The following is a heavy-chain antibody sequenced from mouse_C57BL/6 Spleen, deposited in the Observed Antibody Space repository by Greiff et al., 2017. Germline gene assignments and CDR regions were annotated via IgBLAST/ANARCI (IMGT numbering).Heavy chain of an antibody. CDR3: AREGYEGSNWYSDV. CDR2: ISDGGSYT. J-gene: IGHJ1*03. V-gene: IGHV5-4*01. D-gene: IGHD1-1*01. CDR1: GFTFSRYA. Sequence: EVKLLESGGGLVKPGGSLKLSCAASGFTFSRYAMSWVRQTPGKSLEWVATISDGGSYTYSPDNVKGRFTISRDNAKNNLYLQMSHLKSEDTAMDYCAREGYEGSNWYSDVWGTGTTVTVSS.